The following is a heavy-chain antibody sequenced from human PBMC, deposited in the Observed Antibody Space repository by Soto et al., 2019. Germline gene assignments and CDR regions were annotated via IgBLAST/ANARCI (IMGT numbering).Heavy chain of an antibody. CDR3: AKGSGDYVGYYCGMDV. D-gene: IGHD4-17*01. V-gene: IGHV3-9*01. J-gene: IGHJ6*02. Sequence: GGSLRLSCAASGFTFDDYAMHWVRQAPGKGLEWVSGISWNSGSIGYADSVKGRFTISRDNAKNSLYLQMNSLRAEDTALYYCAKGSGDYVGYYCGMDVWGQGTTVTVSS. CDR1: GFTFDDYA. CDR2: ISWNSGSI.